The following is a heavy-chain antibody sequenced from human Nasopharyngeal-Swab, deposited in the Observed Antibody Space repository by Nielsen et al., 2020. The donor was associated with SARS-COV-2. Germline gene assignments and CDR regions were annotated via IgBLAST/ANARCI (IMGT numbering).Heavy chain of an antibody. Sequence: GESLKISCAASGFTFSSYAMHWVRQAPGKVLEWVSVISYDGSNKYYADSVKGRFTISRDNSKNTLYLQMNSLRTEDTALYYCAKDIWGGSSWYLIAVEPTGDAFDIWGQGTMVTVSS. CDR3: AKDIWGGSSWYLIAVEPTGDAFDI. V-gene: IGHV3-30*04. CDR2: ISYDGSNK. J-gene: IGHJ3*02. D-gene: IGHD6-13*01. CDR1: GFTFSSYA.